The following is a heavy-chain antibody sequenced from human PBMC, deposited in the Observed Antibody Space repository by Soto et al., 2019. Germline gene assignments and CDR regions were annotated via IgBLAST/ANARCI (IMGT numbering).Heavy chain of an antibody. CDR1: GFPFSKYA. J-gene: IGHJ4*02. CDR2: INSDSTTT. V-gene: IGHV3-48*02. CDR3: ARDLSH. Sequence: DVQLDQSGGGLVQPGGSLRLSCAASGFPFSKYAMHWVRQAPGRGLEWISYINSDSTTTFHADSIKGRLTVSRDNAKNSVYLHMSSLRHDDTAVYYRARDLSHWGQGTLVTVTS.